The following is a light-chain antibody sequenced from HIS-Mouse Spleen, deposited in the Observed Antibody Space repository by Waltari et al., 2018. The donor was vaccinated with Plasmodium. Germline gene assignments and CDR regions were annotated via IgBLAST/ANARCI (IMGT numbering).Light chain of an antibody. Sequence: RASQSVSSIYLAWYQQKPGQAPRLLIYGASSRATGIPDRFSGSGSGTDFTLTISRLEPEDFAVYYCQQYGSSPYTFGQGTKLEIK. CDR2: GAS. V-gene: IGKV3-20*01. CDR3: QQYGSSPYT. J-gene: IGKJ2*01. CDR1: QSVSSIY.